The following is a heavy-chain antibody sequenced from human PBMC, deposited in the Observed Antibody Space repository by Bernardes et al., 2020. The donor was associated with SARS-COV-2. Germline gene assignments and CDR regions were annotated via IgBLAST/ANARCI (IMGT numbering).Heavy chain of an antibody. CDR3: VRSAFSGGSGYFFDS. Sequence: GGSLRLSCVVSGFTFSSHWMHWVRQAPGKGLVWVSRINNDGRTITYADSVKGRFIISRDNAKNTLYLQMNSLRVEDAAMYYCVRSAFSGGSGYFFDSWGQETLVTDSS. D-gene: IGHD3-22*01. V-gene: IGHV3-74*01. CDR2: INNDGRTI. J-gene: IGHJ4*02. CDR1: GFTFSSHW.